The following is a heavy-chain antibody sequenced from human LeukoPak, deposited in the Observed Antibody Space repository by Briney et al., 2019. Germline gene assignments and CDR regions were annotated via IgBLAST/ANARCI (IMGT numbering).Heavy chain of an antibody. Sequence: SVKVSCKASGGTFSSYAISWVRQAPGQGLEWMGRIIPILGIANYAQKFQGRVMITADKSTSTAYMELSSLRSEDTAVYYCARDNGSYFYYYYYGMDVWGQGTTVTVSS. V-gene: IGHV1-69*04. CDR3: ARDNGSYFYYYYYGMDV. J-gene: IGHJ6*02. D-gene: IGHD1-26*01. CDR2: IIPILGIA. CDR1: GGTFSSYA.